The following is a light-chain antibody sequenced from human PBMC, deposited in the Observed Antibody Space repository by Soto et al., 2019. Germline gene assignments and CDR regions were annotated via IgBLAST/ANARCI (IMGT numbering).Light chain of an antibody. CDR1: NSDVGNYNY. CDR2: GVA. J-gene: IGLJ1*01. V-gene: IGLV2-14*01. CDR3: NSYTTTSSYV. Sequence: QSVLTRPASVSGSPGQSITISCTGTNSDVGNYNYVSWYQQHPGKAPKLLIYGVANRPSGVSSRFSGSKSGTTASLTISGLQAEDEAHYYCNSYTTTSSYVFGTGTKVTVL.